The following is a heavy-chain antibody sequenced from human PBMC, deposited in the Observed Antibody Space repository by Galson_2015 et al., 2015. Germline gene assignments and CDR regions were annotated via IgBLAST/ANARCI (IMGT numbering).Heavy chain of an antibody. CDR2: IYYSGST. CDR1: GGSISSSSYY. CDR3: ARAAKRYSLGGYYFDY. V-gene: IGHV4-39*07. D-gene: IGHD5-18*01. J-gene: IGHJ4*02. Sequence: SETLSLTCTVSGGSISSSSYYWGWIRQPPGKGLEWIGSIYYSGSTYYNPSLKSRVTISVDTSKNQFSLKLSSVTAADTAVYYCARAAKRYSLGGYYFDYWAREPWSPSPQ.